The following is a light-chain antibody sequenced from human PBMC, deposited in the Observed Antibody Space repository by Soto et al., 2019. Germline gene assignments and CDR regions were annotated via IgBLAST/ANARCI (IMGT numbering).Light chain of an antibody. CDR3: QQYNNWPPGT. CDR1: QSVSSK. V-gene: IGKV3-15*01. CDR2: GAS. Sequence: EILMPQSPATLSVSPGEGATLSCRASQSVSSKLAGYQQQPGQAPRILIYGASTRATGITARFSGSGSGTEFTLTISSLQSEDFAVYYCQQYNNWPPGTFGQGTKVDIK. J-gene: IGKJ1*01.